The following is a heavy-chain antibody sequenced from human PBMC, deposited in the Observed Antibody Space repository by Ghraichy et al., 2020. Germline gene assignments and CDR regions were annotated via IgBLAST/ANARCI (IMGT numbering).Heavy chain of an antibody. D-gene: IGHD5-18*01. CDR3: ARVRSTAMGLDY. Sequence: GESLNISCAASGFSFSNYNMNWVRQAPGKGLEWVSYISGSGSTLYYADSVKGRFTISRDNAKNSLYLQVNSLKDEDTAVYFCARVRSTAMGLDYWGKGTLVTVSS. CDR2: ISGSGSTL. V-gene: IGHV3-48*02. J-gene: IGHJ4*02. CDR1: GFSFSNYN.